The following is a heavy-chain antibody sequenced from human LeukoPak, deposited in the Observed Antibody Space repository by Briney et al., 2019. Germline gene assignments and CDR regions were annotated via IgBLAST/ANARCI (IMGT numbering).Heavy chain of an antibody. V-gene: IGHV1-69*05. J-gene: IGHJ4*01. Sequence: SLVKVSCKASGGTFSSYAISWVRQAPGQGLEWMGRIIPIFGTANSAQKFQGRVTLTTDESTSTAYTELRSLRSEDTAVYYCARDFEDCSGGSCLYYFDYWGQGTLVTVSS. D-gene: IGHD2-15*01. CDR1: GGTFSSYA. CDR2: IIPIFGTA. CDR3: ARDFEDCSGGSCLYYFDY.